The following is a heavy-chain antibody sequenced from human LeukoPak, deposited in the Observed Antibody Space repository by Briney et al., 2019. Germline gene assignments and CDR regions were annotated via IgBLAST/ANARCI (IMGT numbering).Heavy chain of an antibody. Sequence: GRSLRLSCAASGFTFYDYAMHCVRQAPGKGLEWVSGISWNSGSIGYADSVKGRFTISRDNAKNSLYLQMNSLRAEDTALYYCAKDALHSTTYYYDSGGYPDYWGQGTLVTVSS. V-gene: IGHV3-9*01. CDR1: GFTFYDYA. CDR2: ISWNSGSI. J-gene: IGHJ4*02. CDR3: AKDALHSTTYYYDSGGYPDY. D-gene: IGHD3-22*01.